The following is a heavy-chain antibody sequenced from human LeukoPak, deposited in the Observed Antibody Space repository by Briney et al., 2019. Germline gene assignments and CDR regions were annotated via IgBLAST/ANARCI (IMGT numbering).Heavy chain of an antibody. Sequence: PGGSLRLSCAASGFTFSSYSMNWVRQAPGKGLEWVSYISSSSSTIYYADSVKGRFTISRDNAKNSLYLQMNSLRAEDTAVYYCARDLKNFGTYYDFWSGYYTNGMDVWGQGTTVTVSS. J-gene: IGHJ6*02. CDR1: GFTFSSYS. CDR3: ARDLKNFGTYYDFWSGYYTNGMDV. D-gene: IGHD3-3*01. V-gene: IGHV3-48*01. CDR2: ISSSSSTI.